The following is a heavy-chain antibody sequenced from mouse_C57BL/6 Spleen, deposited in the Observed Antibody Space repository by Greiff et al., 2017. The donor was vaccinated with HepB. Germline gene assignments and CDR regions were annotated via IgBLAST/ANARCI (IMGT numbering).Heavy chain of an antibody. CDR3: ARKGYSNGFDY. D-gene: IGHD2-5*01. J-gene: IGHJ2*01. CDR1: GYAFSSSW. Sequence: VQLVESGPELVKPGASVKISCKASGYAFSSSWMNWVKQRPGKGLEWIGRIYPGDGDTNYNGKFKGKATLTADKSSSTAYMQLSSLTSEDSAVYFCARKGYSNGFDYWGQGTTLTVSS. CDR2: IYPGDGDT. V-gene: IGHV1-82*01.